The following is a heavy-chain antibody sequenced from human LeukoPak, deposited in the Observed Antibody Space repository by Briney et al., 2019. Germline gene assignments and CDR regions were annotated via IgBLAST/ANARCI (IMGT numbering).Heavy chain of an antibody. CDR3: ATRPGMGINYFDL. J-gene: IGHJ2*01. Sequence: RPGGSLGLSCAASGFTVSGSYMSWVRHAPGRGLECVSDIYRDGSTYYADSVKGRFTISRDNSRNTVYLEMNNLSAEDTAVYYCATRPGMGINYFDLWGRGTLVTVSS. V-gene: IGHV3-53*01. CDR2: IYRDGST. CDR1: GFTVSGSY. D-gene: IGHD1-1*01.